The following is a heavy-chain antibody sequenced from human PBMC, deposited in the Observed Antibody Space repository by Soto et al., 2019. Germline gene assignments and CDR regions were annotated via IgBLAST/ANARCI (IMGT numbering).Heavy chain of an antibody. CDR1: GFTFSSYW. CDR3: AREGFRGVMSYYGRNV. Sequence: EVQLVESGGGLVQPGGSLRLSCAASGFTFSSYWMSWVREAPGKGLEWVANIKQDGSEKYYVDSVKGRFTISRDNAKNSLYLQMNSLRAEDTAVYYCAREGFRGVMSYYGRNVWGQGTTVTVSS. V-gene: IGHV3-7*04. D-gene: IGHD3-16*01. CDR2: IKQDGSEK. J-gene: IGHJ6*02.